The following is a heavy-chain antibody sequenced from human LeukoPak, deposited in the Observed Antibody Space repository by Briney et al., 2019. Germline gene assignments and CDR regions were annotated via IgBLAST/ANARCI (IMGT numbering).Heavy chain of an antibody. CDR3: AKDPNGDYIGAFDF. D-gene: IGHD4-17*01. V-gene: IGHV3-23*01. CDR1: GFPFSNHA. Sequence: GGSLRLSCAASGFPFSNHAMSWVRQPPGKGLEWVSAITANGGYTLYADAVKGRFTVSRDNSKNTLYLQINSLRPEDTAMYYCAKDPNGDYIGAFDFWGQGTMVTVSS. J-gene: IGHJ3*01. CDR2: ITANGGYT.